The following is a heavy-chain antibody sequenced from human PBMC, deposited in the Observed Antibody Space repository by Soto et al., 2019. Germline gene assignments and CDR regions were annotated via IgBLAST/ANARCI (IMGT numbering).Heavy chain of an antibody. CDR1: GFTFNRYW. Sequence: PVGSLRLSCAASGFTFNRYWMYWVRQAPGKGLVWVSRINSDGSSTSYADSVKGRFTISRDNAKNTLYLQMNSLRVEDTAVYSCARSLTYSSGWFHWGQGTLVTVSS. J-gene: IGHJ4*02. CDR2: INSDGSST. D-gene: IGHD6-19*01. V-gene: IGHV3-74*01. CDR3: ARSLTYSSGWFH.